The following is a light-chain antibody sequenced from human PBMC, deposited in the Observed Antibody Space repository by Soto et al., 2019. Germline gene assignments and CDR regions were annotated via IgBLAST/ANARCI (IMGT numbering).Light chain of an antibody. J-gene: IGKJ1*01. CDR3: QQYDKWPQRK. V-gene: IGKV3D-15*01. CDR1: QSVSSN. CDR2: GVY. Sequence: EIVMTQSPTILSVSPGERATLSCRASQSVSSNLAWYQQKPGQPPRLLMYGVYTRAPGTPARFSGSGSGKEFTLTISSLQSEDSAVYYCQQYDKWPQRKFGKGTKVDIX.